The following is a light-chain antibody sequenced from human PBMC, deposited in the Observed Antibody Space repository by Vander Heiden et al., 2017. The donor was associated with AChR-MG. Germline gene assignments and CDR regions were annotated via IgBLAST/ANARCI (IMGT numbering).Light chain of an antibody. CDR1: GGSVASNY. V-gene: IGLV6-57*02. CDR2: EEN. J-gene: IGLJ3*02. Sequence: NFMLPQPHSVSESPGKTVTISCTGSGGSVASNYVQWYRQRPGSAHTTVIYEENQRPSGVPARFSSAIDSSSNSASLTISGLKTEDEADYFCQSCDSTTLKVVVGGGTKLTVL. CDR3: QSCDSTTLKVV.